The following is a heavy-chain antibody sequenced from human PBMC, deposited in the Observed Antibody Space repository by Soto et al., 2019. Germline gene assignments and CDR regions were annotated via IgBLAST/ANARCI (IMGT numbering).Heavy chain of an antibody. Sequence: SVKDSCKASGYTFSDYYMHWVRQAPGQGLEWMGWINANSGGTTYAQKFQGRVTMTRDTSTSTAYMELSRLSSDDTAIYYCARLQIEVAGSNWGQGTLVTVSS. D-gene: IGHD6-19*01. CDR2: INANSGGT. CDR1: GYTFSDYY. CDR3: ARLQIEVAGSN. J-gene: IGHJ4*02. V-gene: IGHV1-2*02.